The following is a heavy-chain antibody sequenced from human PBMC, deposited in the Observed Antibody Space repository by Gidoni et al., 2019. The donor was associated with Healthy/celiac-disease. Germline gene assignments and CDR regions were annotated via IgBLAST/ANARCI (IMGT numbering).Heavy chain of an antibody. CDR3: ARHLVAATSNWFDP. J-gene: IGHJ5*02. D-gene: IGHD2-15*01. CDR2: IYYSGST. V-gene: IGHV4-39*01. Sequence: QLQLQESGPGLVKPSETLSLTCTVSGGSISSSSYYWGWLRQPPGKGLGWIGSIYYSGSTYPPNPSLKSRVTISVDTSKNQFSLKLSSVTAADTAVYYCARHLVAATSNWFDPWGQGTLVTVSS. CDR1: GGSISSSSYY.